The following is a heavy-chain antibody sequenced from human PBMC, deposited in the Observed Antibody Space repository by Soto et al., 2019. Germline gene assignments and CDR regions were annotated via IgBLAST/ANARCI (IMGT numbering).Heavy chain of an antibody. CDR3: ARTSHYDSSGYYDPFDI. V-gene: IGHV5-51*01. CDR1: GYSFTNYW. CDR2: IYPGDSDI. D-gene: IGHD3-22*01. J-gene: IGHJ3*02. Sequence: PGESLKISCKGSGYSFTNYWIGWVRQMPGKGLAWMGIIYPGDSDIRYSPSFQGQVTISADKSISTAYLQWGSLKASDTAMYYCARTSHYDSSGYYDPFDIWGQGTMVTVSS.